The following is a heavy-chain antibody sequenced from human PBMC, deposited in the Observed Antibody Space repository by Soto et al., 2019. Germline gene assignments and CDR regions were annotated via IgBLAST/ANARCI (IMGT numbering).Heavy chain of an antibody. D-gene: IGHD3-22*01. V-gene: IGHV3-21*01. CDR3: ARSEYYYDSRGYYGY. Sequence: EVQLVESGGGLVKPGGSLRLSCAASGFTFSSYSMNWVRQAPGKGLEWVSSISSSSSYIYYADSVKGRFTISRDNAKNSLSLEMNSLRAEDTGVYYCARSEYYYDSRGYYGYWGQGTLVTVSS. J-gene: IGHJ4*02. CDR2: ISSSSSYI. CDR1: GFTFSSYS.